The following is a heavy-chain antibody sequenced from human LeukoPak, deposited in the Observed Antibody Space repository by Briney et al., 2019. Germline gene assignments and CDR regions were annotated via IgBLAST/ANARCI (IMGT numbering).Heavy chain of an antibody. CDR1: GDSISSGGYY. Sequence: SETLSLTCTVSGDSISSGGYYWSWIRQHPGKGLEWIGYIYYSGSTYYNPSLKSRVTISVDTSKNQFSLKLSSVTAADTAVYYCARVRSSWYSDYWGQGTLVTVSS. J-gene: IGHJ4*02. CDR2: IYYSGST. CDR3: ARVRSSWYSDY. V-gene: IGHV4-31*03. D-gene: IGHD6-13*01.